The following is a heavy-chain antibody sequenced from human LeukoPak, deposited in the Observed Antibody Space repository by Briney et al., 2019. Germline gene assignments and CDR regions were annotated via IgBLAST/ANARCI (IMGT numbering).Heavy chain of an antibody. CDR3: ARGAWDTANREPFEY. V-gene: IGHV4-39*07. J-gene: IGHJ4*02. D-gene: IGHD5-18*01. CDR1: GGSINSRTYY. Sequence: SETLSLTCTVSGGSINSRTYYWVWIPQPPGQGREGIWTIYNSGNTYYNSPLKSRVTISVDTSKNQLSLKLSSVTAADTAAYYCARGAWDTANREPFEYWGQGTLVTVSS. CDR2: IYNSGNT.